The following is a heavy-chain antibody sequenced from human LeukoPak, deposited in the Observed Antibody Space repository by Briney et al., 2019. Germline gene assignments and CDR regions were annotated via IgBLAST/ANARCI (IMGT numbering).Heavy chain of an antibody. CDR3: ARDHYYDSSGGDY. J-gene: IGHJ4*02. D-gene: IGHD3-22*01. Sequence: GGSLRLSCAASGFTFNSYGMHWVRQAPGKGLEWVAVIWYDGSNKYYADSVKGRFTISRDNSKNTLYLQMNSLRAEDTAVYYCARDHYYDSSGGDYWGQGTLVTVSS. CDR1: GFTFNSYG. CDR2: IWYDGSNK. V-gene: IGHV3-33*01.